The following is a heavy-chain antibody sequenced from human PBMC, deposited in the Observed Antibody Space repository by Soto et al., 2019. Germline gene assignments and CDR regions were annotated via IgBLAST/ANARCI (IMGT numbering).Heavy chain of an antibody. CDR3: ARLPPRRNWFDP. Sequence: QVQLQESGPGLVKPSETLSLTCTVSGGSISSYYWSWIRQPPGKGLEWIGYIYSSGSINYNPSLKSRVTISVDTSKNQFSLKLNSVTAADTAVYYCARLPPRRNWFDPWGQGTLVTVSS. CDR2: IYSSGSI. J-gene: IGHJ5*02. CDR1: GGSISSYY. V-gene: IGHV4-59*08.